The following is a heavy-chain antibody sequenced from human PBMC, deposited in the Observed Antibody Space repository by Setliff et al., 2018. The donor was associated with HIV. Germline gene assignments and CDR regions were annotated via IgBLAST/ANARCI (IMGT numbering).Heavy chain of an antibody. D-gene: IGHD3-22*01. CDR3: ARAGYYGSTSYWEYFQH. J-gene: IGHJ1*01. V-gene: IGHV4-38-2*01. Sequence: SETLSLTCAVSGYSISSGFYWGWIRQPPGKGLEWIGSIYHSGSTYYNPSLRSRVTVSVDTSKNQFSLKLSSVTAADTAVYYCARAGYYGSTSYWEYFQHWGQGTLVTVSS. CDR1: GYSISSGFY. CDR2: IYHSGST.